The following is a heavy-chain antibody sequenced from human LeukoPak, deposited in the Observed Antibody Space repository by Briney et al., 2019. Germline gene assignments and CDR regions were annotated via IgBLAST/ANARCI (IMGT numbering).Heavy chain of an antibody. V-gene: IGHV4-39*01. J-gene: IGHJ5*02. CDR1: GGSISSNSYC. CDR2: IYYSGST. Sequence: PSETLSLTCAVSGGSISSNSYCWGWIRQPPGKGLEWIGSIYYSGSTYYNPSLKSRVTISVDTSKNQFSLKLSSVTAAATAVYYCARYLGDYGDYWPKNWFDPWGQGTLVTVSS. D-gene: IGHD4-17*01. CDR3: ARYLGDYGDYWPKNWFDP.